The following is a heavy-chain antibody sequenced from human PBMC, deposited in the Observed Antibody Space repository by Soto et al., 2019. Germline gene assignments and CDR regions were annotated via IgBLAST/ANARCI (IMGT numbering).Heavy chain of an antibody. D-gene: IGHD3-16*01. J-gene: IGHJ6*03. Sequence: SETLSLTCTVSGGSISSYYWSWIRQPPGKGLEWIGYIYYSGSTNYNPSLKSRVTISVDTSKNQFSLKLSSVTAADTAVYYCARAWGYYYYYNMDVWGKGTTVTVSS. CDR2: IYYSGST. CDR1: GGSISSYY. V-gene: IGHV4-59*01. CDR3: ARAWGYYYYYNMDV.